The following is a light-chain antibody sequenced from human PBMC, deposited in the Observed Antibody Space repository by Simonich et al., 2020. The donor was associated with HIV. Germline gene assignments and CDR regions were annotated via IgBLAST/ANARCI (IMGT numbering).Light chain of an antibody. V-gene: IGKV1-9*01. Sequence: DIQLTQSPSFLSASVGDRLTITCRASQGIRSYLAWYQQKPGKAPKLLIYAASTLQSGVPSRFSGSGSRTQFTLTISSLQPDDFATYYCQQYNTYSLTFGGGTKVEIE. CDR2: AAS. J-gene: IGKJ4*01. CDR1: QGIRSY. CDR3: QQYNTYSLT.